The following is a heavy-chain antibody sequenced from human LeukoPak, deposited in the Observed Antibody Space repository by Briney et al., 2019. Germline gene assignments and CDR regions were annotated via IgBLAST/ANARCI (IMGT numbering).Heavy chain of an antibody. Sequence: GGSLRLSCAAPGFTFSSYEMNWVRQAPGKGLEWVSYISSSGSTTYYADSVKGRFTISRDNAKSSLYLQMNSLRAEDTAVYYCARDPYSGSYGADYYYYMDVWGKGTTVTISS. D-gene: IGHD1-26*01. J-gene: IGHJ6*03. V-gene: IGHV3-48*03. CDR2: ISSSGSTT. CDR1: GFTFSSYE. CDR3: ARDPYSGSYGADYYYYMDV.